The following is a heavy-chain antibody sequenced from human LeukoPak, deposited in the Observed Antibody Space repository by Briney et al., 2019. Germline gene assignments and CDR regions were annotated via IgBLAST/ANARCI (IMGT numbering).Heavy chain of an antibody. CDR1: GFTVSSYA. CDR2: ISYDGSNK. CDR3: ARDFTIFGVVILDD. V-gene: IGHV3-30-3*01. Sequence: GGSLRLSCAASGFTVSSYAMHWVRQAPGTGLEWVAVISYDGSNKYYADSVKGRFTISRDNSKNTLYLQMNSLRAEDTAVYYCARDFTIFGVVILDDWGQGTLVTVAS. D-gene: IGHD3-3*01. J-gene: IGHJ4*02.